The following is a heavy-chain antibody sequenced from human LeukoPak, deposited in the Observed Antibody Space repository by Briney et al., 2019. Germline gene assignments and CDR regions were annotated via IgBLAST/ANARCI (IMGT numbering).Heavy chain of an antibody. Sequence: GGSLRLSCAASGFTFSSYGMHWVRQAPGKGLEWVAFIRYDGSNTYYADSVKGRFTISRDNSKNTLYLQMNSLRAEDTAAYYCGKDQSSGWSSYIDYWGQGTLVTVSS. CDR1: GFTFSSYG. CDR2: IRYDGSNT. J-gene: IGHJ4*02. CDR3: GKDQSSGWSSYIDY. V-gene: IGHV3-30*02. D-gene: IGHD6-19*01.